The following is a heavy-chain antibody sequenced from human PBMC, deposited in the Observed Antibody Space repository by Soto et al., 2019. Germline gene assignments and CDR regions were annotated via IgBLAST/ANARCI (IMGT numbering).Heavy chain of an antibody. J-gene: IGHJ4*02. V-gene: IGHV4-39*01. D-gene: IGHD2-15*01. CDR3: ARHELPLKGYCSGGSCPYFDY. CDR2: IYYSGST. Sequence: SETLSLTCTVSGGSISSSSYYWGWIRQPPGKGLEWIGSIYYSGSTNYNPSLKSRVTISVDTSKNQFSLKLSSVTAADTAVYYCARHELPLKGYCSGGSCPYFDYWGQGTLVTVSS. CDR1: GGSISSSSYY.